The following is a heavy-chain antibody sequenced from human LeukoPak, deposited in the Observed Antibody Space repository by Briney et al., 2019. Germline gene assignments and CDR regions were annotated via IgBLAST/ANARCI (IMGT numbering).Heavy chain of an antibody. D-gene: IGHD3-16*01. Sequence: PSETLSLTCTVSDDSISDYYRGWIRQPPGKGLEWIGYFHNSGTSTYNPSLKSRVTISADTSKNQFSLKLNSLSTADTAVYYCTRGAGWLIDYWGQGILVTVSS. CDR2: FHNSGTS. V-gene: IGHV4-59*01. CDR3: TRGAGWLIDY. CDR1: DDSISDYY. J-gene: IGHJ4*02.